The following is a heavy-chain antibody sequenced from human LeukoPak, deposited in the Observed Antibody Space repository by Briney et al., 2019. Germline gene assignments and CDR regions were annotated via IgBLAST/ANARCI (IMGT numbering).Heavy chain of an antibody. D-gene: IGHD4-17*01. J-gene: IGHJ4*02. CDR1: GGTFSSYA. V-gene: IGHV1-69*13. CDR2: IIPIFGTA. CDR3: AREREANYGDYDY. Sequence: SVKVSCKASGGTFSSYAISWVRQAPGQGLEWMGGIIPIFGTANYAQKFQGRVTITADESTSTAYMELSSLRSEDTAVYYCAREREANYGDYDYWGKGTLVTVSS.